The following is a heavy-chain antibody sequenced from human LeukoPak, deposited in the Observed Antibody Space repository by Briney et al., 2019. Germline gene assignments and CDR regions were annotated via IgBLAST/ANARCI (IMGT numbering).Heavy chain of an antibody. V-gene: IGHV3-20*04. CDR3: AREGAEYDILTGYYRYYYYMDV. CDR2: INWNGGST. CDR1: GFTFDDYG. D-gene: IGHD3-9*01. Sequence: TGGSLRLSCAASGFTFDDYGMSWVRQAPGKGLEWVSGINWNGGSTGYADSVKGRFTISRDNAENSLYLQMNSLRAEDTALYYCAREGAEYDILTGYYRYYYYMDVWGKGTTVTVSS. J-gene: IGHJ6*03.